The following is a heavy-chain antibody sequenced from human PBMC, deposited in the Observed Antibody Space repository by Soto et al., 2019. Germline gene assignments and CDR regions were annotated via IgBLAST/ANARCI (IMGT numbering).Heavy chain of an antibody. CDR2: ISSSSTTK. D-gene: IGHD2-15*01. CDR1: GFTFSSYS. Sequence: LRLSCAASGFTFSSYSMNWVRQAPGKGLEWVSYISSSSTTKYYADSVKGRFTISRDNAKNSLYLQMNSLRAEDTAVYYCARDGCSGSNCLNWFDPWGQGTLVTVSS. J-gene: IGHJ5*02. CDR3: ARDGCSGSNCLNWFDP. V-gene: IGHV3-48*01.